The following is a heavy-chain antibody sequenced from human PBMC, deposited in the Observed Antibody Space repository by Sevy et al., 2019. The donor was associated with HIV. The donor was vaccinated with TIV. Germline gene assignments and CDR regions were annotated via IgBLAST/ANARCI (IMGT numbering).Heavy chain of an antibody. Sequence: GGSLRLSCAASGFTFDDYAMHWVRQAPGKGLEWVSLISWDGGSTYYADSVKGRFTISRDNSKNSLYLQMNSLRAEDTALYYCAKDTSYRYGYSSSWYKEGMNYYYSMDVWGQGTTVTVSS. CDR3: AKDTSYRYGYSSSWYKEGMNYYYSMDV. D-gene: IGHD6-13*01. V-gene: IGHV3-43D*03. CDR2: ISWDGGST. J-gene: IGHJ6*02. CDR1: GFTFDDYA.